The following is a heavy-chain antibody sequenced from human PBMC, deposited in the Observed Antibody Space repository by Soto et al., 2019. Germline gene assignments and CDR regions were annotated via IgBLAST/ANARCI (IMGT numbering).Heavy chain of an antibody. D-gene: IGHD6-6*01. Sequence: PSETLSLTCRVSGGSMSGYYWSWIRQAPGKGLEWIGYVYYTGSTSYNPSLQSRVTISVDTSNKQFSLSLRPVTAADTAVYFCARSIAVPSSHIDHWGQGIRVTVS. J-gene: IGHJ4*02. CDR1: GGSMSGYY. CDR2: VYYTGST. V-gene: IGHV4-59*01. CDR3: ARSIAVPSSHIDH.